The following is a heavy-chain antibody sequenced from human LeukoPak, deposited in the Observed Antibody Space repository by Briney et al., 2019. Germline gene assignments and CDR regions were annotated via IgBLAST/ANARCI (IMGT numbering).Heavy chain of an antibody. V-gene: IGHV3-23*01. D-gene: IGHD3-9*01. CDR2: ISSSGGST. CDR3: AKDQQAVLRYFDWLPRWGDY. J-gene: IGHJ4*02. Sequence: PGGSLRLSCAASGFTFIKYSMTWVRQAPGKGLEWVSAISSSGGSTYYADSVKGRFTISRDNSKNTLYLQMNSLRAEDTAVYYCAKDQQAVLRYFDWLPRWGDYWGQGTLVTVSS. CDR1: GFTFIKYS.